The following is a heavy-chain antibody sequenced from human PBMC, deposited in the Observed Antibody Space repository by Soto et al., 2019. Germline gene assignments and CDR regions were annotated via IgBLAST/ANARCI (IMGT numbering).Heavy chain of an antibody. CDR1: GGSISSGGYS. V-gene: IGHV4-30-2*01. D-gene: IGHD5-12*01. J-gene: IGHJ4*02. Sequence: QLQLQESGSGLVKPSQTLSLTCAVSGGSISSGGYSWSWIRQPPGKGLEWIGYIYHSGSTYYNPSFKSRVTISVDRSKTQFSLKLSSVTAADTAVSCCAAGGGLPRYYWGQGTLVSVSS. CDR3: AAGGGLPRYY. CDR2: IYHSGST.